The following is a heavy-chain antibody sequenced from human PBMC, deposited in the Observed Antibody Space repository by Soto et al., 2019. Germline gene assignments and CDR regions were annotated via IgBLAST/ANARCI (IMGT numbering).Heavy chain of an antibody. CDR1: GATLNSGNYY. V-gene: IGHV4-31*03. CDR3: ARLRIATNNYKWFDP. CDR2: IYVTGAV. J-gene: IGHJ5*02. Sequence: SETLSLTCSVSGATLNSGNYYWSWIRQVPGKGLEWIGHIYVTGAVDYNPSLRDRITISQDTSERQFSLNLRLVTAADTAVYYCARLRIATNNYKWFDPWGQGTLVTVSS. D-gene: IGHD2-21*01.